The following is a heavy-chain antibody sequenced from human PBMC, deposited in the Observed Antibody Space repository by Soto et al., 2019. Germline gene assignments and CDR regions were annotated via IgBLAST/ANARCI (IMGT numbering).Heavy chain of an antibody. Sequence: ASVKVSCKASGYTFTSYGISWVRRAPGQGLEWMGWISAYNGNTNYAQKLQGRVTMTTDTSTSTAYMELRSLRSDDTAVYYCARDRAKWFGELVYWFDPWGQGTLVTVSS. D-gene: IGHD3-10*01. J-gene: IGHJ5*02. CDR3: ARDRAKWFGELVYWFDP. V-gene: IGHV1-18*01. CDR1: GYTFTSYG. CDR2: ISAYNGNT.